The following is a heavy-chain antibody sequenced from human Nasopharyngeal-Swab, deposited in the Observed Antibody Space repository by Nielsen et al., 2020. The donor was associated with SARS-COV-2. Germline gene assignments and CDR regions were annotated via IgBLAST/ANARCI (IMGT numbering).Heavy chain of an antibody. V-gene: IGHV4-31*03. CDR2: IYYSGST. CDR3: ARVGNIRAMDV. J-gene: IGHJ6*02. Sequence: SETLSLTCTVSGGSISSGGYYWSWIRQHPGKGLEWIGYIYYSGSTYYNPSLKSRVTISVDTSKNQFSLKLSSVTAADTAVYYCARVGNIRAMDVWGQGTTVTVSS. D-gene: IGHD2/OR15-2a*01. CDR1: GGSISSGGYY.